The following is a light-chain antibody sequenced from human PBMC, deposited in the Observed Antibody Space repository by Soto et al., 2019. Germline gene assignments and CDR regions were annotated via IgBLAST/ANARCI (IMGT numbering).Light chain of an antibody. Sequence: QSALTQPASVSGSPGQSITISCTGTSSDVGAYNYVPWFQQHPGKAPTLIISEVSNRPSGVSNRFSGSKSGNAASLTISGLQAEDEADYFCFSFTTDWTHVFGTGTKVTV. V-gene: IGLV2-14*01. J-gene: IGLJ1*01. CDR3: FSFTTDWTHV. CDR2: EVS. CDR1: SSDVGAYNY.